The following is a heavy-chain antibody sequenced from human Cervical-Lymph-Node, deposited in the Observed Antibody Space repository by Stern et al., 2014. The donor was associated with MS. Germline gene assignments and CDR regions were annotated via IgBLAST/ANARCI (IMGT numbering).Heavy chain of an antibody. J-gene: IGHJ6*02. V-gene: IGHV3-30*03. CDR2: MSFVGGNK. CDR1: GFSLSNSG. CDR3: MGVGDAMHV. Sequence: VQLVESGGGVVQPGRSLTLSCAASGFSLSNSGMHWVRQAPGQGLEWVAVMSFVGGNKKYGDSVKGRFSISRDMANNTLFLQMNSLSPEDTAVYYCMGVGDAMHVWGQGTTVIVSS.